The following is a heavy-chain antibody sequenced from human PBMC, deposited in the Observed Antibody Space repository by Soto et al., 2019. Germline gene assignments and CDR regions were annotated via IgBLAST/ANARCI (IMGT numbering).Heavy chain of an antibody. CDR1: GFSVSTSGVG. CDR3: AHKGGRGAGMDV. Sequence: SGPTLVNPTQTLTLTCTFSGFSVSTSGVGVAWIRQPPGKALEWLALIYWDGDERYSPFLQSGVTITKDTSKNQVVLTMTNMDPVDTATYYCAHKGGRGAGMDVWGQGTTVTV. V-gene: IGHV2-5*02. CDR2: IYWDGDE. J-gene: IGHJ6*02. D-gene: IGHD2-15*01.